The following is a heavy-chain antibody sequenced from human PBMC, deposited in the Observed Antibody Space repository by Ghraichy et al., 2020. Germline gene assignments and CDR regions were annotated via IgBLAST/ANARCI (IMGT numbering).Heavy chain of an antibody. Sequence: LSLTCAASGFSISSYYMHWVRQAPGKGLEWVTLISDHGRDKFYADSVRGRFTVSRDISKNTVYLEMNSLRAEDTAVYYCARELAGGSPDYWGQGTLVTVSS. CDR3: ARELAGGSPDY. D-gene: IGHD1-26*01. J-gene: IGHJ4*02. CDR1: GFSISSYY. V-gene: IGHV3-30*03. CDR2: ISDHGRDK.